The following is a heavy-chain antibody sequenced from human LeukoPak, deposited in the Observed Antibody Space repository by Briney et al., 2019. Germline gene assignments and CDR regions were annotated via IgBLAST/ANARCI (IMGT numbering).Heavy chain of an antibody. CDR2: ISSSSSYI. Sequence: PGGSLRLSCAASGFTFSSYSMNWVRQAPGKGLEWVSSISSSSSYIYYADSVKGRFTISGDNAKNSLYLQMNSLRAEDTAVYYCAKDSSTGSGYVSDYWGQGTLVTVSS. V-gene: IGHV3-21*04. J-gene: IGHJ4*02. D-gene: IGHD5-12*01. CDR3: AKDSSTGSGYVSDY. CDR1: GFTFSSYS.